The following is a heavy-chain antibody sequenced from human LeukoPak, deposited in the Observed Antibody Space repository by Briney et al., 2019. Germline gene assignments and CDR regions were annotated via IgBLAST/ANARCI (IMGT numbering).Heavy chain of an antibody. CDR2: INGDGSHT. D-gene: IGHD3-16*02. V-gene: IGHV3-74*01. Sequence: PGGSLRLSCAASGFIFSTYWMHWVRLPPAQGPGWVSHINGDGSHTVYADSVKGRFTISRDNAKNTLYLQMNFLMPDDTAVYYCAREITFGGVIVPDYWGQGSLVTVSS. CDR1: GFIFSTYW. CDR3: AREITFGGVIVPDY. J-gene: IGHJ4*02.